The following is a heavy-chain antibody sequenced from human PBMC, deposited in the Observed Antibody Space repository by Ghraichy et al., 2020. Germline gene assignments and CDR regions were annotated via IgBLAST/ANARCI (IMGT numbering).Heavy chain of an antibody. J-gene: IGHJ6*02. CDR2: MNPNSGNA. CDR1: GYPFSNYD. D-gene: IGHD1-1*01. CDR3: ARGRSPDVNWNDDIYYDYDIGV. Sequence: ASVKVSCKASGYPFSNYDVIWVRQATGQGLEWMGWMNPNSGNACYAQQFQGRVTMTRNTSISKAYMELSSLRSEATAVYYCARGRSPDVNWNDDIYYDYDIGVWGQGTTVTVSS. V-gene: IGHV1-8*01.